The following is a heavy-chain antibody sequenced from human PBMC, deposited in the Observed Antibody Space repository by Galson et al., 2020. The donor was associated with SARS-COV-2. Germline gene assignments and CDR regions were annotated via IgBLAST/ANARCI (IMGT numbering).Heavy chain of an antibody. D-gene: IGHD4-4*01. Sequence: GGSLRLSCAASGFTFSSYDMHWVRQATGKGLEWVSAIGTAGDTYYPGSVKGRFTISRENAKNSLYLQMNSLRAGDTAVYYCARAQSNYYYYYYMDVWGKGTTVTVSS. CDR2: IGTAGDT. CDR3: ARAQSNYYYYYYMDV. CDR1: GFTFSSYD. J-gene: IGHJ6*03. V-gene: IGHV3-13*01.